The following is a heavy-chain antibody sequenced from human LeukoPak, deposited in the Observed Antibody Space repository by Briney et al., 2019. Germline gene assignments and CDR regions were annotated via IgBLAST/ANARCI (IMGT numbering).Heavy chain of an antibody. CDR1: GFTFRGYA. J-gene: IGHJ4*02. V-gene: IGHV3-23*01. D-gene: IGHD3-3*01. Sequence: GGPLRLSFAASGFTFRGYAMSWVGQPPGKGWKWVPAISGSGGSTYYADSVKGRFTISRDNSKNTLYLQMNSLRAEDTTVYYCAKPRITIFGVEFDYWGQGTLVTVSS. CDR3: AKPRITIFGVEFDY. CDR2: ISGSGGST.